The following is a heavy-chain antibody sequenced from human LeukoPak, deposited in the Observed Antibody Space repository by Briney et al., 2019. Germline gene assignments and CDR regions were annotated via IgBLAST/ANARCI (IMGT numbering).Heavy chain of an antibody. CDR1: GYTFTGYY. D-gene: IGHD6-13*01. CDR3: ASVYSSSWYLPGYYYYYGMDV. Sequence: ASVKVSCKASGYTFTGYYMHWVRQAPREGREWMGWMNPNSGNTGYAQKFQGRVTMTRNTSISTAYMELSSLRSEDTAVYYCASVYSSSWYLPGYYYYYGMDVWGQGTTVTVSS. CDR2: MNPNSGNT. V-gene: IGHV1-8*02. J-gene: IGHJ6*02.